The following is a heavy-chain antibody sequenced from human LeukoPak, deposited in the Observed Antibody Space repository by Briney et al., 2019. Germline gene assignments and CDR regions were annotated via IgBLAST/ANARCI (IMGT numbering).Heavy chain of an antibody. V-gene: IGHV3-23*01. J-gene: IGHJ2*01. CDR3: AKAVGQWSFDL. CDR2: ISGSGDGT. CDR1: GFMFSTND. Sequence: GGSLRLSCAASGFMFSTNDMSWVRQAPGKGLGWVSAISGSGDGTTYDDSVKGRFTISRDNSKSTLYLQMNSLRAEDTAVYYCAKAVGQWSFDLWGRGALVTVSS.